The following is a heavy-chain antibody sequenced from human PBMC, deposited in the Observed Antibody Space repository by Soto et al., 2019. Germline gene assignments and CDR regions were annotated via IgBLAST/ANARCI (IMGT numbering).Heavy chain of an antibody. J-gene: IGHJ6*01. Sequence: EVQLVESGGGLVQPGRSLRLSCSVSGFSFDAHAMHWVRQTPGKGLEWVSGITWNSVIIGYADSVKGRFTISRENSKNSLYLQLNSLRAEDTALYYCVKDKGYYVYGGMDVWGQGTTVTV. V-gene: IGHV3-9*01. CDR2: ITWNSVII. CDR1: GFSFDAHA. CDR3: VKDKGYYVYGGMDV. D-gene: IGHD3-16*01.